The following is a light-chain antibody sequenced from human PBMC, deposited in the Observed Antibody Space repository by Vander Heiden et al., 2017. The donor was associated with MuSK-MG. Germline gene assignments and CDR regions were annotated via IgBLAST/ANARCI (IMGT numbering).Light chain of an antibody. J-gene: IGLJ2*01. CDR3: AAWDDSLNGVV. V-gene: IGLV1-36*01. Sequence: QSVLTQPPSVSEAPRQRVTISCSGSSSNIGNKAVNWYQQLPGKAPKLLIYYDDLLPSGVSDRFSGSKSGTSASLAISGLQSEDEADYYCAAWDDSLNGVVFGGGTKLTVL. CDR2: YDD. CDR1: SSNIGNKA.